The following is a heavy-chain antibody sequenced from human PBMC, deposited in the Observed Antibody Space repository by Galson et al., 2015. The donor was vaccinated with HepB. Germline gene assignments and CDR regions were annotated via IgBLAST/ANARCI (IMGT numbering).Heavy chain of an antibody. CDR1: GFTFSNYG. CDR2: IWYDGTNK. Sequence: SLRLSCAASGFTFSNYGMHWVRQAPGKGLEWVAVIWYDGTNKYYADSVKGRFTISRDNSQNTLYLQMSSLRPGGTAVYYCTRDSFYFDYRGGPDYWGRGTLVTVSS. V-gene: IGHV3-33*01. CDR3: TRDSFYFDYRGGPDY. D-gene: IGHD2-15*01. J-gene: IGHJ4*02.